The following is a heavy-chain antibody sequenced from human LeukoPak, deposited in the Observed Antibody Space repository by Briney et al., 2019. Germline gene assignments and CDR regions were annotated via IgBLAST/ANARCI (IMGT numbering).Heavy chain of an antibody. D-gene: IGHD3-10*01. CDR3: ARLLVRGVSYPYYFMDV. CDR2: ILHSGDT. V-gene: IGHV4-34*12. Sequence: PSETLSLTCTVSGDSISSYYWSWIRQPSGQGLEWIGEILHSGDTNYNPSLKSRVSMSIDTSKNHFSLKLSSVTAADTAVYYCARLLVRGVSYPYYFMDVWAKGTTVIVS. J-gene: IGHJ6*03. CDR1: GDSISSYY.